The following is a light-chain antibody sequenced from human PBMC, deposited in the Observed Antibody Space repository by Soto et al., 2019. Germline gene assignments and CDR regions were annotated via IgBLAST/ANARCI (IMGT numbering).Light chain of an antibody. Sequence: QSALTQPASVSGSPGQSITISCTGTSSDIGAYNYVSWYQQHPGKAPKLIIYDVTNRPAGISSRFSASKSGNTASLTISVFQAEDEADYYCCSYKGSSTLYVFGTGTKVTVL. CDR1: SSDIGAYNY. CDR2: DVT. CDR3: CSYKGSSTLYV. V-gene: IGLV2-14*03. J-gene: IGLJ1*01.